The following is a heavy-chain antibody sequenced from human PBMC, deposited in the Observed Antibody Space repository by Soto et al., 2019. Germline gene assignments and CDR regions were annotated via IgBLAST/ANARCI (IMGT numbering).Heavy chain of an antibody. J-gene: IGHJ6*02. CDR2: ISAYNGNT. V-gene: IGHV1-18*04. D-gene: IGHD3-3*01. Sequence: ASVKVSCKASGYTFTSYGISWVRQAPGQGLEWMGWISAYNGNTNYAQKLQGRVTMTTDTSTSTAYMELRSLRSDDTAVYYCARDPYDFWSGYYHPYYYYGMDVWGQGTTVTVSS. CDR1: GYTFTSYG. CDR3: ARDPYDFWSGYYHPYYYYGMDV.